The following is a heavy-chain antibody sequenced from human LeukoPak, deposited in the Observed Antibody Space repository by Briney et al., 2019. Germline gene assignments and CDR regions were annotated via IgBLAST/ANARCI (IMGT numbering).Heavy chain of an antibody. Sequence: GGSLRLSCAASGFTVSSNYMSWVRQAPGKGLEWVSVIYSGGSTYYADSVKGRFTISRDNSKNTLYLQMNSLRAEDTAVYHCAFEDPDTSGYWGQGTLVTVSS. CDR2: IYSGGST. D-gene: IGHD5-18*01. V-gene: IGHV3-53*01. CDR1: GFTVSSNY. J-gene: IGHJ4*02. CDR3: AFEDPDTSGY.